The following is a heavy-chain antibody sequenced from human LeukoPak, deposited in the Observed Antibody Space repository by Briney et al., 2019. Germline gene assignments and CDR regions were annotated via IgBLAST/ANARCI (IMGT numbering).Heavy chain of an antibody. D-gene: IGHD3-3*01. CDR3: AKDPGKFWSGHDY. CDR1: GFTFSSYA. V-gene: IGHV3-23*01. Sequence: GGSLRLSCAASGFTFSSYAMSWVRQAPGKGLEWVSAISGRDAGTYYADSVKGRFTISRDISKNTLCLQMNSLRAEDTAIYYCAKDPGKFWSGHDYWGQGALVTVSS. J-gene: IGHJ4*02. CDR2: ISGRDAGT.